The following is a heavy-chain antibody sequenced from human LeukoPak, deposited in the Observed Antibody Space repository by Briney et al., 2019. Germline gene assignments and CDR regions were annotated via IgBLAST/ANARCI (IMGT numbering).Heavy chain of an antibody. J-gene: IGHJ4*02. V-gene: IGHV4-39*07. CDR3: ARDDRVYYDKNYFDY. CDR2: IYYSGST. D-gene: IGHD3-22*01. Sequence: PSETLSLTCTVSGGSISSSSYYWGWIRQPPGKGLEWIGGIYYSGSTYYNPSLKSRVTISVDTSKNQFSLKLSSVTAADTAVYYCARDDRVYYDKNYFDYWGQGTLVTVSS. CDR1: GGSISSSSYY.